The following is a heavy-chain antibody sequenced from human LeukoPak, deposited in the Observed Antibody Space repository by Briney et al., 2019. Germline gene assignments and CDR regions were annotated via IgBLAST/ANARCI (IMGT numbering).Heavy chain of an antibody. CDR1: GYTLTELS. J-gene: IGHJ4*02. CDR2: FDPEDGET. Sequence: ASVKVSCKVSGYTLTELSMHWVRQAPGKGLEWMGGFDPEDGETIYAQKFQGRVTMTEDTSTDTAYMELSSLRSEDTAVYYCATRNYYGGNSDGDYWGQGAPVTVSS. D-gene: IGHD4-23*01. CDR3: ATRNYYGGNSDGDY. V-gene: IGHV1-24*01.